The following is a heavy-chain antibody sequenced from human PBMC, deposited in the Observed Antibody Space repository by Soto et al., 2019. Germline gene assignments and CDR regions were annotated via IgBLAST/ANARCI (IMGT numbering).Heavy chain of an antibody. CDR3: TRIDAY. CDR1: GFTFSNFA. D-gene: IGHD3-22*01. V-gene: IGHV3-30-3*01. CDR2: ISYDGSNK. Sequence: GGSLRLSCGASGFTFSNFAMHWVRQAPGKGLEWVALISYDGSNKYYADSVKGRFTISRDNSKNTLYLQMNSLRAEDTAMYYCTRIDAYCGQGTLVTVS. J-gene: IGHJ4*02.